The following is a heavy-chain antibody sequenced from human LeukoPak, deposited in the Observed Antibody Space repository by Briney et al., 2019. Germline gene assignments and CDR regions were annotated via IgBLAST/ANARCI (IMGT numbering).Heavy chain of an antibody. D-gene: IGHD2-2*01. CDR2: INSDGSWT. CDR3: VSFYETY. J-gene: IGHJ4*02. V-gene: IGHV3-74*01. CDR1: GNYW. Sequence: GSLRLSCAASGNYWMHWVRQAPGKGLVWVSHINSDGSWTSYADSVKGRFAISKDNAKNTVYLQMNNLRAEDTAVYYCVSFYETYWGRGTLVTVSS.